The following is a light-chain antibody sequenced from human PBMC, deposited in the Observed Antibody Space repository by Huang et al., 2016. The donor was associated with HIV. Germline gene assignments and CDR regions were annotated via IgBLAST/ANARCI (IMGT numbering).Light chain of an antibody. CDR3: QQYDNLYT. V-gene: IGKV1-33*01. J-gene: IGKJ2*01. Sequence: IQMTQSPASLSASVGDRVTISCQASQDIRNYLNWYQQKSGKAPTILSYGASNLGTGVPLRFSGNGSGTDFTLTISSLQSEDIATYYCQQYDNLYTFGQGTKLEIK. CDR1: QDIRNY. CDR2: GAS.